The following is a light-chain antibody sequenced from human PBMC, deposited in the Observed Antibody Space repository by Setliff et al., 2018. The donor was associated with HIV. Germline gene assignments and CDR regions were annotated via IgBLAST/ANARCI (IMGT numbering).Light chain of an antibody. CDR3: SSYTRTTTLV. J-gene: IGLJ1*01. CDR1: SGDIGRYNY. CDR2: DVN. Sequence: QSVLTQAASVSGSPGQSVTISCTGTSGDIGRYNYVSWYQQHPGKAPKLMIYDVNNRPAGVSNRFSGSKSGNTASLTISGLQAEDEADYYCSSYTRTTTLVFGTGTKVTVL. V-gene: IGLV2-14*03.